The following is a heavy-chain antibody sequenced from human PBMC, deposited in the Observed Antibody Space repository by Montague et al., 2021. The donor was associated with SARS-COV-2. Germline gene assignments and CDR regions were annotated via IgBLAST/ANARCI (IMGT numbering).Heavy chain of an antibody. J-gene: IGHJ4*02. CDR2: PLHEKKRYN. Sequence: CAISGDSVAGLRRRWEEHTSELQSRQERVCRPLHEKKRYNDYAVSVKSRITINPDTSKNQFSLQLNSVTAEDTAVYYCSRELRRIFMIVESRVFDYWGQGTRVTVSS. D-gene: IGHD3-22*01. V-gene: IGHV6-1*01. CDR1: GDSVAGLRRR. CDR3: SRELRRIFMIVESRVFDY.